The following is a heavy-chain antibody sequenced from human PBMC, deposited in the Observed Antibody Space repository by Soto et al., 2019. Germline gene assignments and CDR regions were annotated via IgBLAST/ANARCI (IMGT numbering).Heavy chain of an antibody. V-gene: IGHV4-30-4*01. CDR1: GGSISSGDYY. J-gene: IGHJ6*02. CDR2: IYYSGST. Sequence: PSETLSLTCTVSGGSISSGDYYWSWIRQPPGKGLEWIGYIYYSGSTYYNPSLKSRVTISVDTSKNQFSLKLSSVTAADTAVYYCARGVSELLYPIRQKTKDYYYYYGMDVWGQGTTVTVSS. CDR3: ARGVSELLYPIRQKTKDYYYYYGMDV. D-gene: IGHD3-10*01.